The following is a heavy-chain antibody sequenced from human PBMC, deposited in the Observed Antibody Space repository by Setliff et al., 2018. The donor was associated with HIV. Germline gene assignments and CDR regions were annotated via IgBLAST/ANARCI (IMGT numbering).Heavy chain of an antibody. Sequence: SETLSLTCTVSGGSISSGGYYWGWIRQHPGKGLEWIGYIYYCGSTYYNPSLKSRVTISVDTSKNQFSLKLSSVTAADTAVYYCARDQTSNGDFDYWGQGTLVTVSS. CDR3: ARDQTSNGDFDY. J-gene: IGHJ4*02. CDR1: GGSISSGGYY. V-gene: IGHV4-31*03. CDR2: IYYCGST. D-gene: IGHD4-17*01.